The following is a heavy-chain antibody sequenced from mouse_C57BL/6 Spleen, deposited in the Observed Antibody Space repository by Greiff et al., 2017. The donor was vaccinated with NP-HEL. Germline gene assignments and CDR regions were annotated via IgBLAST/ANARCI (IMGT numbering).Heavy chain of an antibody. CDR3: ARSHYAMDY. V-gene: IGHV1-26*01. CDR1: GYTFTDYY. Sequence: VQLQQSGPELVKPGASVKISCKASGYTFTDYYMNWVKQSHGKSLEWIGDINPNNGGTSYNQKFKGKATLTVDKSSSTAYMELRSLTSEDSAVYYCARSHYAMDYWGQGTSVTVSS. CDR2: INPNNGGT. J-gene: IGHJ4*01.